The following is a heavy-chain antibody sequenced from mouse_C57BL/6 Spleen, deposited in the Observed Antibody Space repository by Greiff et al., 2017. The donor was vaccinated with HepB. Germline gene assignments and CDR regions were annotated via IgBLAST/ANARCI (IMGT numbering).Heavy chain of an antibody. V-gene: IGHV5-17*01. CDR1: GFTFSDYG. CDR3: ATNCYGSSYGYWYFDV. J-gene: IGHJ1*03. Sequence: DVQLVESGGGLVKPGGSLKLSCAASGFTFSDYGMHWVRQAPEKGLEWVAYISSGSSTIYYADTVKGRFTISRDNAKNTLFLQMTRLRSVDTAMYYCATNCYGSSYGYWYFDVWGTGTTVTVSS. CDR2: ISSGSSTI. D-gene: IGHD1-1*01.